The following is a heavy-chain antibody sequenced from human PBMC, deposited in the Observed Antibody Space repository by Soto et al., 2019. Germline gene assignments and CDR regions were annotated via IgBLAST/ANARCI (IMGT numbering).Heavy chain of an antibody. D-gene: IGHD3-10*01. J-gene: IGHJ4*02. CDR2: ISGSGGST. CDR1: GFTFSSYA. V-gene: IGHV3-23*01. CDR3: AKVAGVPTYYFGSGSYPKFYYFDY. Sequence: PGGYLRLSCAASGFTFSSYAMSWVRQAPGKGLEWVSAISGSGGSTYYADSVKGRFTISRDNSKNTLYLQMNSLRAEDTAVYYCAKVAGVPTYYFGSGSYPKFYYFDYRGKGTLVTVST.